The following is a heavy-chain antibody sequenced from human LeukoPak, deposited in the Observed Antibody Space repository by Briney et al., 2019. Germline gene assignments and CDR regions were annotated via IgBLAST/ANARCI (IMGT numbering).Heavy chain of an antibody. Sequence: GESLKISCKGSGYSFTSYWIGRVRQMPGKGLEWMGIIYPGDSDTRYSPSFQGQVTISADKSISTAYLQWSSLKASDTAMYYCATGYYDFWSGYYKGIDYWGQGTLVTVSS. CDR3: ATGYYDFWSGYYKGIDY. D-gene: IGHD3-3*01. V-gene: IGHV5-51*01. CDR1: GYSFTSYW. J-gene: IGHJ4*02. CDR2: IYPGDSDT.